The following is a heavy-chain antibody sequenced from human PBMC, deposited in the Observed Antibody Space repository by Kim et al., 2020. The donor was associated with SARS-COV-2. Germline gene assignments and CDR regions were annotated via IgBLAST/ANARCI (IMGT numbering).Heavy chain of an antibody. J-gene: IGHJ4*02. Sequence: GGSLRLSCAASGFTISKVWLSWVRQPPGKGLEWVGRIRSKADGGASDYAAPVKGRFIISRDDSHNTIYLQMSDLTTEDTATYYCTTDYERIGGLCHGEACCPAFLWGQGTLVTVSA. V-gene: IGHV3-15*01. CDR3: TTDYERIGGLCHGEACCPAFL. D-gene: IGHD3-16*01. CDR2: IRSKADGGAS. CDR1: GFTISKVW.